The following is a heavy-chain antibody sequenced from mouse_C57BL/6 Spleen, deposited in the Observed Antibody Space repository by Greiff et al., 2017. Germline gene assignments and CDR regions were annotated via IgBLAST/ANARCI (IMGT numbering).Heavy chain of an antibody. CDR2: IDPSDSYT. D-gene: IGHD2-3*01. CDR3: ARTIREGWLLRGWYFDV. J-gene: IGHJ1*03. Sequence: QVQLQQPGAELVMPGASVKLSCKASGYTFTSYWMHWVKQRPGQGLEWIGEIDPSDSYTNYNQKFKGKSTLTVDKSSSTAYMQLSSLTSEDSAVYYCARTIREGWLLRGWYFDVWGTGTTVTVSS. V-gene: IGHV1-69*01. CDR1: GYTFTSYW.